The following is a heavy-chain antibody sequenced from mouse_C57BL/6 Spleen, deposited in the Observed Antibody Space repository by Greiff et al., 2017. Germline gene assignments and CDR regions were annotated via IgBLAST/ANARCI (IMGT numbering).Heavy chain of an antibody. D-gene: IGHD2-2*01. V-gene: IGHV14-4*01. CDR3: TTGRLRQGYYFDY. Sequence: VQLQQSGAELVRPGASVKLSCTASGFNIKDDYMHWVQQRPEQGLEWIGWIDPENGDTEAASKFQGKATLPADPSSNTAYLQLLSLTSEDTAVYYCTTGRLRQGYYFDYWGQGTTLTVSS. CDR2: IDPENGDT. J-gene: IGHJ2*01. CDR1: GFNIKDDY.